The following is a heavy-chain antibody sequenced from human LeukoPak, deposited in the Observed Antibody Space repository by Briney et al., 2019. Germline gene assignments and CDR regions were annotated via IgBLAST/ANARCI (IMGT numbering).Heavy chain of an antibody. CDR2: IKQDGSEK. J-gene: IGHJ4*02. Sequence: GGSLRLPCAASGFTFSSYWMSWVRQAPGKGLERVANIKQDGSEKYYVDSVKGRFTISRDNAKNSLYLQMNSLRAEDTAVYYCARDQRYCSSSSCPWEPFDYWGQGTLVTVSS. D-gene: IGHD2-2*01. CDR1: GFTFSSYW. CDR3: ARDQRYCSSSSCPWEPFDY. V-gene: IGHV3-7*05.